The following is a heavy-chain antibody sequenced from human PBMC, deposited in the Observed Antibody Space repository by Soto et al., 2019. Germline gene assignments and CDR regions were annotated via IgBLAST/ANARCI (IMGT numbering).Heavy chain of an antibody. V-gene: IGHV1-69*01. CDR3: ARDDKPTIFGVVIPHWFDP. J-gene: IGHJ5*02. CDR1: GGTFSSYA. Sequence: QVQLVQSGAKVKKPGSSVKVSCKASGGTFSSYAISWLRQAPGQGLEWMGGIIPIFGTANYAQKFQGRVTITADESTSTAYMELSSLRSEDTAVYYCARDDKPTIFGVVIPHWFDPWGQGTLVTVSS. CDR2: IIPIFGTA. D-gene: IGHD3-3*01.